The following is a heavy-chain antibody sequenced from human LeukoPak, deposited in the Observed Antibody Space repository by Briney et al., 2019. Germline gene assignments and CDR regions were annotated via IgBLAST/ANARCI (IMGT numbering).Heavy chain of an antibody. CDR2: ISGSGGST. Sequence: PGGSLRLSCAASGFTFSSYAMSWVRQAPGKGLEWVSAISGSGGSTYYADSVKGRFTISRDNSKNTLYLQMNSLRAEDTAVYYCAKDYHPDDFWSGLRVGPFDPWGQGTLVTVSS. J-gene: IGHJ5*02. CDR1: GFTFSSYA. D-gene: IGHD3-3*01. V-gene: IGHV3-23*01. CDR3: AKDYHPDDFWSGLRVGPFDP.